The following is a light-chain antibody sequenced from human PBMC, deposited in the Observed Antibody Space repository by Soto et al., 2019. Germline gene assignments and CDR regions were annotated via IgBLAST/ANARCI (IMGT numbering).Light chain of an antibody. V-gene: IGKV3-20*01. Sequence: IVLTQSPGTLSLSPGERATLSCRASQALQRSFLAWYQHKPGQSPRLLISGVSSRAAGVPDRFNGSGSGTDFTLTISRLEPQYSAVYFCQQYDRSPRTFDQGTKVEI. CDR2: GVS. J-gene: IGKJ1*01. CDR3: QQYDRSPRT. CDR1: QALQRSF.